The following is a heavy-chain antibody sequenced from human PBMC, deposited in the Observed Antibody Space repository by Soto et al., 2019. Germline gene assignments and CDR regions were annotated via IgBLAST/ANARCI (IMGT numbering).Heavy chain of an antibody. CDR1: GFSFDNYG. CDR3: AQLGLMTFSHKHYFNH. Sequence: LRLSCLASGFSFDNYGMSWVRQAPGEGLEWVSAIKSDGTSTYYAASVEDRLTISRDNSKNTLYLQLNSLRAEDTAVYYCAQLGLMTFSHKHYFNHWGRGTLVTVSS. D-gene: IGHD3-16*01. J-gene: IGHJ4*02. V-gene: IGHV3-23*01. CDR2: IKSDGTST.